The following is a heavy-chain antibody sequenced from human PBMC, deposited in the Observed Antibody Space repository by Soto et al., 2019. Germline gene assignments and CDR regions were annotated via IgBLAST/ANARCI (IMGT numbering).Heavy chain of an antibody. J-gene: IGHJ6*02. CDR3: ARGTQNWNSPPYSMDV. CDR2: ISAYNGNT. Sequence: ASVKVSCKASGYTFTSYGISWVRQAPGQGLEWMGWISAYNGNTNYAQKLQGRVTMTTDTSTSTAHMELRSLRSDDTAVYYCARGTQNWNSPPYSMDVWGQGTTVTVSS. D-gene: IGHD1-7*01. V-gene: IGHV1-18*01. CDR1: GYTFTSYG.